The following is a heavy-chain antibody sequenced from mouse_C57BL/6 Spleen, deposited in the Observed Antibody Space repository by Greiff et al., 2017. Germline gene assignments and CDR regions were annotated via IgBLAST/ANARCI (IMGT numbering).Heavy chain of an antibody. J-gene: IGHJ4*01. Sequence: EVQLQQSGPELVKPGASVKISCKASGYTFTDYYMNWVKQSHGKSLEWIGDINPNNGGTSYNQKFKGKATLTVDKSSSTAYMELRSLTSEDYAVYYCARRRDGYLYAMGYWGQGTSVTVSS. CDR2: INPNNGGT. CDR1: GYTFTDYY. CDR3: ARRRDGYLYAMGY. D-gene: IGHD2-3*01. V-gene: IGHV1-26*01.